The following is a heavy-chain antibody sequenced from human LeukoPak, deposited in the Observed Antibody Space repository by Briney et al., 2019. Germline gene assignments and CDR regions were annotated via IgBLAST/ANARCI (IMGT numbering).Heavy chain of an antibody. V-gene: IGHV3-74*01. Sequence: PGWSLTLSCAASRFTFSNYWMHWVRQTPGNGLVWVSHINSYGSITDYADSVKGRFTISRDNAKNTLYLQMNSLRAEDTAVYYCVRGNYFDYWGQGTLVTVSS. CDR1: RFTFSNYW. CDR2: INSYGSIT. J-gene: IGHJ4*02. CDR3: VRGNYFDY.